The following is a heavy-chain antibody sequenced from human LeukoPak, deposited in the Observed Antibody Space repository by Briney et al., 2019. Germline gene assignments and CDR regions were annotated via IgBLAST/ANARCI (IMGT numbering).Heavy chain of an antibody. CDR1: GGSISSSRYS. CDR2: IYYSGST. V-gene: IGHV4-39*07. J-gene: IGHJ6*03. D-gene: IGHD1-26*01. CDR3: AREGRYYYYYMDV. Sequence: SETLSLTCTVSGGSISSSRYSWGWIRQPPGKGLEWIGSIYYSGSTYYNPSLKSRVTISVDTSKNQFSLKLSSVTAADTAVYYCAREGRYYYYYMDVWGKGTTVTVSS.